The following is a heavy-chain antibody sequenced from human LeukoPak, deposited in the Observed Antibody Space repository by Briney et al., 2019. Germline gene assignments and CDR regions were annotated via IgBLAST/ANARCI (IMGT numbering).Heavy chain of an antibody. J-gene: IGHJ3*02. V-gene: IGHV3-23*01. D-gene: IGHD6-19*01. CDR3: AKDPTPYSSGWLAAFDI. CDR2: ISGSGGST. CDR1: GFTFSSYA. Sequence: GGSLRLSCAASGFTFSSYAMSWVRQAPGKGLEWVSAISGSGGSTYYADSVKDRFTISRDNSKNTLYLQMNSLRAEDTAVYYCAKDPTPYSSGWLAAFDIWGQGTMVTVSS.